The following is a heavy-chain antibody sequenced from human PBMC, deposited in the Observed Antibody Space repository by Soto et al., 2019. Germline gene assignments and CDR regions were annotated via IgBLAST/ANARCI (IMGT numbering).Heavy chain of an antibody. V-gene: IGHV4-59*01. D-gene: IGHD4-17*01. CDR2: IYYSGST. CDR1: GGSISSYY. CDR3: ARDYGGNSDY. Sequence: SETLSLTCTVSGGSISSYYWSWIRQPPGKGLEWIGYIYYSGSTNYNPSLKSRVTISVDTSRNQFSLKLSSVTAADTAVYYCARDYGGNSDYWGQGTLVTVSS. J-gene: IGHJ4*02.